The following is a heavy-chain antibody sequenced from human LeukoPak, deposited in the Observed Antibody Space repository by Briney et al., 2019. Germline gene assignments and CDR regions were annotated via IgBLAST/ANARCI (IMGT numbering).Heavy chain of an antibody. CDR3: TKLQGYTAMVYCYMDV. V-gene: IGHV3-23*01. D-gene: IGHD5-18*01. J-gene: IGHJ6*03. CDR1: GFTFSSYA. CDR2: SSGSGDTT. Sequence: AGGSLRLSCAASGFTFSSYAMSWVRQAPGKELEWVSASSGSGDTTYYADSVKGRFTISRDNSKNTLYLQMNSLRAEDTALYYCTKLQGYTAMVYCYMDVWGKGTTVTVSS.